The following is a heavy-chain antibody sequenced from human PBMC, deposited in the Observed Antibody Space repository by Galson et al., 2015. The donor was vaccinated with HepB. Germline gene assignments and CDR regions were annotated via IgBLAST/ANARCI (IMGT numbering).Heavy chain of an antibody. J-gene: IGHJ6*02. CDR2: VSAYNLNT. Sequence: SVKVSCKASGYTFTNYGISWVRQAPGQGLEWLGWVSAYNLNTKYAQNLQGRVTMTTDTSTNTAYMELRSLRSDGTAVYYCARDRYDFWSGYYLDVWGQGTRVTVSS. CDR3: ARDRYDFWSGYYLDV. D-gene: IGHD3-3*01. CDR1: GYTFTNYG. V-gene: IGHV1-18*01.